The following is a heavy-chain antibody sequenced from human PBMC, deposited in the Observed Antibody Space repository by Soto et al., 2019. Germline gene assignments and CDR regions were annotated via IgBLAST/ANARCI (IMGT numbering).Heavy chain of an antibody. CDR3: ARDQDTAMVSDAFDI. V-gene: IGHV4-30-4*01. CDR2: IYYSGNT. J-gene: IGHJ3*02. CDR1: GGSISSGDYY. D-gene: IGHD5-18*01. Sequence: QVQLQESGPGLVKPSQTLSLTCTVSGGSISSGDYYWSWIRQPPGKGLEWIGYIYYSGNTYYNPSLQSRVIMSVDTSRNQCSLRLSSVTAADTAVYYRARDQDTAMVSDAFDIWGQGTLVTVSS.